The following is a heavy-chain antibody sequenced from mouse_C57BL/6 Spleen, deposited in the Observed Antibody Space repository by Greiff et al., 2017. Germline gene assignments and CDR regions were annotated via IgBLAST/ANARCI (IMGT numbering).Heavy chain of an antibody. J-gene: IGHJ4*01. CDR2: IYPGSGST. CDR3: ARGYEGTGYAMDY. CDR1: GYTFTSYW. D-gene: IGHD2-2*01. V-gene: IGHV1-55*01. Sequence: QVQLQQPGAELVKPGASVKMSCKASGYTFTSYWITWVKQRPGQGLEWIGDIYPGSGSTNYNEKFKSKATLTVDTSSSTAYMQLSSLTSEDAAVYYCARGYEGTGYAMDYWCQGTSVTVAS.